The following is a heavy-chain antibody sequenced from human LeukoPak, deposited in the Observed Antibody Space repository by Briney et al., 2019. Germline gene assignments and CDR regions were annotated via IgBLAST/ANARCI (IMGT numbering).Heavy chain of an antibody. CDR3: AKDCNGGNCYIDY. D-gene: IGHD2-15*01. CDR2: MSGRGVST. CDR1: GFTFTNYA. J-gene: IGHJ4*02. Sequence: GGSLRLSCAASGFTFTNYAMSWVRQAPGKGLEWVSGMSGRGVSTYYADSVKGRFTISSDNSKNTLYLQMNSRRAEDTAIYYCAKDCNGGNCYIDYWGQGTLVTVAS. V-gene: IGHV3-23*01.